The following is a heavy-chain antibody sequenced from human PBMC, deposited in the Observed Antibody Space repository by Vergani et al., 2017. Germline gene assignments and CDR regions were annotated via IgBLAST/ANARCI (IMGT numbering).Heavy chain of an antibody. J-gene: IGHJ6*02. CDR3: ARGGYGSGSYTTRNFYYYYGMDV. CDR1: GGTFSSYA. CDR2: IIPIFGTA. Sequence: QVQLVQSGAEVKKPGSSVKVSCKASGGTFSSYAISWVRQAPGQGLEWMGGIIPIFGTANYAQKFQGRVTITADESTSTAYMELSSLRSEDTAVYYCARGGYGSGSYTTRNFYYYYGMDVWGQGTTVTVSS. D-gene: IGHD3-10*01. V-gene: IGHV1-69*01.